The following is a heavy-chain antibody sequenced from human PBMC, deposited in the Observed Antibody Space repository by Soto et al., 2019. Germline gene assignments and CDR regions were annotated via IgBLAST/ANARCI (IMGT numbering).Heavy chain of an antibody. CDR3: ARSRVSTPRLEDPFDI. Sequence: GESLKISCKGSGYSFPTYWLAWVRQTPGRGLEYMGIIYPGDSDSRYSPAFQGQVTISADKSINTAYLQWTSLKASDTAIYYCARSRVSTPRLEDPFDIWGQGTMVTVS. D-gene: IGHD5-12*01. V-gene: IGHV5-51*01. CDR2: IYPGDSDS. CDR1: GYSFPTYW. J-gene: IGHJ3*02.